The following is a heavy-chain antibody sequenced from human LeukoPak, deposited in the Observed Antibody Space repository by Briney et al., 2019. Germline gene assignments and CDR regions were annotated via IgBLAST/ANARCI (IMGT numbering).Heavy chain of an antibody. J-gene: IGHJ2*01. Sequence: SETLSLTCAVYGGSFSGYYWSWIRQPPEKGLEWIGEINHSGSTNYNPSLKSRVTISVDTSKNQFSLKLSSVTAADTAVYYCARGFSSSWYVRWYFDLWGRGTLVTVSS. CDR3: ARGFSSSWYVRWYFDL. V-gene: IGHV4-34*01. D-gene: IGHD6-13*01. CDR2: INHSGST. CDR1: GGSFSGYY.